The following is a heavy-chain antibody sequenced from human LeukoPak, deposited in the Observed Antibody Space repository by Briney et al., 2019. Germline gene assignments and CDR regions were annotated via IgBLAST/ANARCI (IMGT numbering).Heavy chain of an antibody. Sequence: PSETLSLTCTVSGGSISSHYWSWIRQPPGKGLEWIGYIYYSGSTNYNPSLKSRVTISADTSKNQFSLKLSSVTAADTAVYYCARTMNYYYYMDVWGKGTTVTVSS. J-gene: IGHJ6*03. D-gene: IGHD3-3*01. CDR3: ARTMNYYYYMDV. CDR1: GGSISSHY. CDR2: IYYSGST. V-gene: IGHV4-59*11.